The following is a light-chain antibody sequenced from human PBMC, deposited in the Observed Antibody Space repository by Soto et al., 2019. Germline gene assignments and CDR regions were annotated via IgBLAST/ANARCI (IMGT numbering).Light chain of an antibody. CDR1: SSDIGSYNR. CDR2: EVN. V-gene: IGLV2-18*02. CDR3: SSFTTGDTYV. Sequence: QSALTQPPSVSGSPGQSVTISCTGTSSDIGSYNRVSWYQQPPGAAPKLMICEVNNRPSGVPERFSGSKSGNTASLTIFGLQAEDEADYYCSSFTTGDTYVFGTGTKVTVL. J-gene: IGLJ1*01.